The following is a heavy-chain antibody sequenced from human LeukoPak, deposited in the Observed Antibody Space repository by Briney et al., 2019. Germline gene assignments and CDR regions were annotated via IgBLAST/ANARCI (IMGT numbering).Heavy chain of an antibody. J-gene: IGHJ4*02. CDR3: ARDFLTAYYYDSSGYGPRGY. Sequence: GGSLRLSCAASGFTFSSYAMHWVRQAPGKGLEWVAVISYDGSNKYYADSVKGRFTISRDNSKNSLYLQMNSLRAEDTAVYYCARDFLTAYYYDSSGYGPRGYWGQGTLVTVSS. CDR1: GFTFSSYA. CDR2: ISYDGSNK. D-gene: IGHD3-22*01. V-gene: IGHV3-30-3*01.